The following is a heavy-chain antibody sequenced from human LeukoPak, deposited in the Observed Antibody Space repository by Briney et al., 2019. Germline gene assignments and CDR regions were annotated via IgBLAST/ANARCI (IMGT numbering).Heavy chain of an antibody. V-gene: IGHV1-2*06. Sequence: ASVKVSCTASGYTFTGYYMHWVRQAPGQGLEWMGRINPNSGGTNYAQKFQGRVTMTRDTSISTAYMELSRLRSDDTAVYYCAREFPGQNAPFDYWGQGTLVTVSS. J-gene: IGHJ4*02. CDR3: AREFPGQNAPFDY. D-gene: IGHD1-1*01. CDR2: INPNSGGT. CDR1: GYTFTGYY.